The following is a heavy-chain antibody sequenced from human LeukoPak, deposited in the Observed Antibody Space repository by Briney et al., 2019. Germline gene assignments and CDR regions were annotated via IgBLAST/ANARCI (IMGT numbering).Heavy chain of an antibody. D-gene: IGHD3-22*01. V-gene: IGHV3-30*02. CDR1: GFTFRSYG. CDR2: IRYDGSNK. J-gene: IGHJ4*02. Sequence: GGSLRLSCAASGFTFRSYGMHWVRQAPGKGLEWVAFIRYDGSNKYYADSVKGRFTISRDNSKNTLSLQMNSLRAEDTAVFYCAKQDYASSGYQFDYWGQGTLVTVSS. CDR3: AKQDYASSGYQFDY.